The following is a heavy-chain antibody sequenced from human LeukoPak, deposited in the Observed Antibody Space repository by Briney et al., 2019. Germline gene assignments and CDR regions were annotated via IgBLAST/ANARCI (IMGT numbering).Heavy chain of an antibody. CDR3: ARYYVGSFYGSGSCSWFDP. Sequence: ASVKVSCKASGYTFTSYGISWVRQAPGQGLEWMGWISAYNGNTNYAQKLQGRVTMTTDTSTSTAYMELRSLRSDDTAVYYCARYYVGSFYGSGSCSWFDPWGQGTLVTVSS. V-gene: IGHV1-18*01. CDR1: GYTFTSYG. CDR2: ISAYNGNT. D-gene: IGHD3-10*01. J-gene: IGHJ5*02.